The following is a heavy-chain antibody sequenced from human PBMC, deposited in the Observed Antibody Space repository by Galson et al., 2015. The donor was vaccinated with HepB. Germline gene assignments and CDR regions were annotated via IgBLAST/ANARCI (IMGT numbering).Heavy chain of an antibody. CDR2: IVPIFGTA. D-gene: IGHD1-26*01. V-gene: IGHV1-69*13. CDR1: GGTFSSYA. Sequence: SVKVSCKASGGTFSSYAISWVRQAPGQGLEWMGGIVPIFGTANYAQKFQGRVTITADESTSTAYMELSSLRSEDTAVYYCARKYSGSYYFDYWGQGTLVTVSS. CDR3: ARKYSGSYYFDY. J-gene: IGHJ4*02.